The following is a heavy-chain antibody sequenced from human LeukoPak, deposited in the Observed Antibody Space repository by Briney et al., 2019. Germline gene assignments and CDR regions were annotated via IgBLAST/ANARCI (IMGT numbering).Heavy chain of an antibody. V-gene: IGHV3-23*01. J-gene: IGHJ4*02. D-gene: IGHD2-2*01. Sequence: LPGGSLRLSCAASGFTFGNYAMTWVRQAPGEGLEWVSSISGSGGSPIYADSVKGRFTISRDNSKSTLYLQMNSLRAEDTAIYYCARYCTSTSCAFEYWGQGTLVTVSS. CDR2: ISGSGGSP. CDR1: GFTFGNYA. CDR3: ARYCTSTSCAFEY.